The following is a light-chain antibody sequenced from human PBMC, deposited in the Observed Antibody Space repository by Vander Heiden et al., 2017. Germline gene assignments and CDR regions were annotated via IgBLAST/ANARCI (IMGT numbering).Light chain of an antibody. CDR2: LGS. J-gene: IGKJ2*01. CDR3: MQYLHNL. CDR1: QSLLHSNGYNY. V-gene: IGKV2-28*01. Sequence: DIVMTQSPLSLPVTPGEPASISCRSSQSLLHSNGYNYLDWDLQKPGQSPQLLIYLGSNRDSGVHDRFSGSGSGTDFTLKSSRVEAEDVGVYYGMQYLHNLFGQGTKLEIK.